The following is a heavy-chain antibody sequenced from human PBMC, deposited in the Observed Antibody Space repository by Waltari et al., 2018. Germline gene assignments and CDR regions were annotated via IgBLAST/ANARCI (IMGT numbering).Heavy chain of an antibody. CDR1: GFTFGDYA. J-gene: IGHJ4*02. V-gene: IGHV3-49*04. Sequence: EVQLVESGGGLVQPGRSLRLSCTASGFTFGDYAMSWVRQAQGEGLGWLGFIRSKAYGGTTEYAASVKGRFTISRDDSKSIAYLQMNSLKTEDTAVYYCTRDLRESHFDYWGQGTLVTVSS. D-gene: IGHD3-10*01. CDR3: TRDLRESHFDY. CDR2: IRSKAYGGTT.